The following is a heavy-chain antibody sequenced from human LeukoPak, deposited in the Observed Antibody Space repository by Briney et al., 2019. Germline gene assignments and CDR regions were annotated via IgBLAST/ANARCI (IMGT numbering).Heavy chain of an antibody. CDR3: ARGPQRRSGPTRFDY. CDR1: GGSISSGDYY. Sequence: PSETLSLTCTVSGGSISSGDYYWSWIRQPPGKGLEWIGYIYYSGSTYYNPSLKSRVTISVDTSKNQFSLKLSSVTAADTAVYYCARGPQRRSGPTRFDYWGQGTLVTVSS. D-gene: IGHD6-19*01. CDR2: IYYSGST. V-gene: IGHV4-30-4*08. J-gene: IGHJ4*02.